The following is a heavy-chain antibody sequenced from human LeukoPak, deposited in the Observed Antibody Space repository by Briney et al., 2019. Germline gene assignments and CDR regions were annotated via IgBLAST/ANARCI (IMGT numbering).Heavy chain of an antibody. Sequence: GASVKVSCKASGYTFTGYYMHWVRQAPGQGLEWMGWINPNSGGTNYAQKFQGRVTMTRDTSISTAYVELSRLRSDDTAVYYCARLRDSGSYYGPRYYFDYWGQGTLVTVSS. J-gene: IGHJ4*02. V-gene: IGHV1-2*02. CDR2: INPNSGGT. D-gene: IGHD1-26*01. CDR3: ARLRDSGSYYGPRYYFDY. CDR1: GYTFTGYY.